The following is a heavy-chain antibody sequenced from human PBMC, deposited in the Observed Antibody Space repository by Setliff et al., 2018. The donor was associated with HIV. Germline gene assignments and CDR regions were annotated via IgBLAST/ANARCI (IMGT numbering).Heavy chain of an antibody. D-gene: IGHD2-2*01. CDR1: GFSLRTSGVG. CDR3: AHSYCSSTSCYPHYYYYMDV. CDR2: IYWDDDK. Sequence: SGPTLVNPTQTLTLTCTLSGFSLRTSGVGVGWIRQPPGKALEWLALIYWDDDKRYSPSLESRLTITKDTSKNQVVLTMTNMDPVDTATYYCAHSYCSSTSCYPHYYYYMDVWGKGTTVTVSS. J-gene: IGHJ6*03. V-gene: IGHV2-5*02.